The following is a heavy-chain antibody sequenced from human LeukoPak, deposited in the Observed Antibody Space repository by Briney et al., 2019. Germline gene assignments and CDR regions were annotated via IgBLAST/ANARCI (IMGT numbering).Heavy chain of an antibody. V-gene: IGHV4-59*01. CDR3: ARTYYYDSSGYYSDAFDI. J-gene: IGHJ3*02. CDR2: IYYSGST. CDR1: GGTISSYY. Sequence: SETLSLTCTDSGGTISSYYWSWLRQPPGKGLEWIGYIYYSGSTNYNPSLKSRVIISVDTSKNQFSLKLSSVTAADTAVYYGARTYYYDSSGYYSDAFDIWGQGTMVTVSS. D-gene: IGHD3-22*01.